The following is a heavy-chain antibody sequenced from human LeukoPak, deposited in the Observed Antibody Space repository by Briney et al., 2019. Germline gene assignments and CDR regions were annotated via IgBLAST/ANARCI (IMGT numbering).Heavy chain of an antibody. D-gene: IGHD3-10*01. V-gene: IGHV1-46*01. CDR3: ARDKSLLYYGSGSYTFDY. J-gene: IGHJ4*02. Sequence: ASVKVSCKASGYTFTSYYMHWVRQAPGQGLEWMGIINPSGGSTSYAQKFQGRVAMTRDTSTSTVYMELSSLRSEDTAVYYCARDKSLLYYGSGSYTFDYWGQGTLVTVSS. CDR1: GYTFTSYY. CDR2: INPSGGST.